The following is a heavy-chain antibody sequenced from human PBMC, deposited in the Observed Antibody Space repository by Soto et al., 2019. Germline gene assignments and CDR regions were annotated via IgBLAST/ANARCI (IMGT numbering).Heavy chain of an antibody. Sequence: QVQLVESGGGLVKSGGSLRLSCAASGFIFSNYYLTWIRQAPGRGLEWISYISSSGSTTDYADSVKGRFTISRDNSKNSLYLQMDFLRADDTAVYYCAKGVAVAGYDYGVDVWGQGTTVSVSS. V-gene: IGHV3-11*01. CDR1: GFIFSNYY. J-gene: IGHJ6*02. D-gene: IGHD6-19*01. CDR2: ISSSGSTT. CDR3: AKGVAVAGYDYGVDV.